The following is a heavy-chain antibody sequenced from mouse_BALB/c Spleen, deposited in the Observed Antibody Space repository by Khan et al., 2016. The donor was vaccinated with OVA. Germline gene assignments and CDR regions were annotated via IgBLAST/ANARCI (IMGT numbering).Heavy chain of an antibody. CDR3: ARPSYDPRDFEV. V-gene: IGHV14-3*02. Sequence: VQLQQSGAELVKPGASVKLSCTASGFNIKDTYLHWVKQRPEQGLEWIGRIAPANGNTQYDPKFQGKATLTSDTSSNTFYLQLNSLTSEDTAVYYCARPSYDPRDFEVWGAGTTVTVSS. CDR1: GFNIKDTY. D-gene: IGHD2-3*01. CDR2: IAPANGNT. J-gene: IGHJ1*01.